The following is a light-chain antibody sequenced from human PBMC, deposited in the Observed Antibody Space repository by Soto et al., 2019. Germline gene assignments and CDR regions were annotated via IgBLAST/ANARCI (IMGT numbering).Light chain of an antibody. Sequence: QPVLTQPPSASGTPGQRVTMSCSGSSSNIGSNTVNWYHQLPGTTPKLLMFSNNQRPSGVPDRFSGSKSGTSAFLAISGLQSDDEADYYCATWDDTLNGVVFGGGTKLTVL. V-gene: IGLV1-44*01. CDR1: SSNIGSNT. CDR2: SNN. CDR3: ATWDDTLNGVV. J-gene: IGLJ2*01.